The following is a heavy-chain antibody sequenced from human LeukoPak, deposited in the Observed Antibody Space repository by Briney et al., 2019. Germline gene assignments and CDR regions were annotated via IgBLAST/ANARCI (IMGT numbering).Heavy chain of an antibody. V-gene: IGHV4-59*01. J-gene: IGHJ5*02. CDR1: VGSISNYD. CDR2: IYYSGST. CDR3: ARDRDSSGYLNWFDP. D-gene: IGHD3-22*01. Sequence: SESLSLTCIVAVGSISNYDWTWIRQPPGKGLEWMVYIYYSGSTKYNPSLKSRLTISVDTSKNQFSLRLSSVTAADTAVYYCARDRDSSGYLNWFDPWGQGTLVTVSS.